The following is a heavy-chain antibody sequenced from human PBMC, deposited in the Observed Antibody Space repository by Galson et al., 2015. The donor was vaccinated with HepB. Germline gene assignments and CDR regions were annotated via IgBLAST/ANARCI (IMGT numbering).Heavy chain of an antibody. Sequence: SVKVSCKASGYTFTSYGISWVRQAPGQGLEWMGWISAYNGNTNYAQKLQGRVTMTTDTSTSTAYMGLRSPRSDDTAVYYCARSLSPREAPYYDFWSGYYPFGWFDPWGQGTLVTVSS. CDR3: ARSLSPREAPYYDFWSGYYPFGWFDP. V-gene: IGHV1-18*04. J-gene: IGHJ5*02. CDR1: GYTFTSYG. D-gene: IGHD3-3*01. CDR2: ISAYNGNT.